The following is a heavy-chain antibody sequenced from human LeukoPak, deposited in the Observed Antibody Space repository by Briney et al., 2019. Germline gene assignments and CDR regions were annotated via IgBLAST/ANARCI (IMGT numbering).Heavy chain of an antibody. CDR2: IYTSGNT. Sequence: SETLSLTCTVSGASISSYSWSWIQQPAGKGLEWIGRIYTSGNTNYNPSLKSRVTMSLDTSKNQFSLKLSSVTAADTAVYYCARENSTTVTLEPFDYWGQGTLVTVSS. D-gene: IGHD4-11*01. V-gene: IGHV4-4*07. CDR1: GASISSYS. CDR3: ARENSTTVTLEPFDY. J-gene: IGHJ4*02.